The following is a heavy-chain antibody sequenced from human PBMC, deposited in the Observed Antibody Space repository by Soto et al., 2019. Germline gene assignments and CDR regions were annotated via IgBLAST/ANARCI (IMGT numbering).Heavy chain of an antibody. CDR3: AKAYSSSDSMDG. CDR1: GFTFSSNG. J-gene: IGHJ6*02. Sequence: TGGSLRLSCAVSGFTFSSNGMHWVRQAPGKGLEWVAVISYDGSNKYYADSVKGRFTISRDNSKNTLYLQMNSLRAEATAVYYCAKAYSSSDSMDGWGQGTTFTVSS. CDR2: ISYDGSNK. V-gene: IGHV3-30*18. D-gene: IGHD6-6*01.